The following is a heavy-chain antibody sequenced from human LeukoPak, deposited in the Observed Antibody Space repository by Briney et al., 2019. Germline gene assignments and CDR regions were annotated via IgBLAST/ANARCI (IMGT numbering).Heavy chain of an antibody. V-gene: IGHV4-59*01. CDR1: GGSINSYY. J-gene: IGHJ4*02. Sequence: SETLSLTCTVSGGSINSYYWSWIRQPPGKGLEWIGYIYYSGSTNYNPSLKSRVTISVDTSKNQFSLKLSSVTAADTAVYYCARESIRYFDWLPKGGFDYWGQGTLVTVSS. CDR2: IYYSGST. D-gene: IGHD3-9*01. CDR3: ARESIRYFDWLPKGGFDY.